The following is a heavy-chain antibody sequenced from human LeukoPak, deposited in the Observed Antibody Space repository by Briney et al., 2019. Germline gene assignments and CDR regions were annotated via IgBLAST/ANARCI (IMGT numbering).Heavy chain of an antibody. CDR2: INPSDGAT. J-gene: IGHJ6*03. V-gene: IGHV1-46*01. Sequence: ASVKVSCKASGYTFTKYYIHWVRQAPGQGLEWMGMINPSDGATTYAQTFQGRVTITRDSSTTTVHMDLRSLRSEDTAVFFCAREQRAGLSGNLGGLFASYYTYYYMDVWGRGTTVTVS. CDR1: GYTFTKYY. CDR3: AREQRAGLSGNLGGLFASYYTYYYMDV. D-gene: IGHD1-26*01.